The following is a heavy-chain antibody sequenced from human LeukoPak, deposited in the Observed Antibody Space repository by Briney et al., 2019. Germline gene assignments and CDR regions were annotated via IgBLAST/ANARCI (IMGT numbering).Heavy chain of an antibody. CDR3: ARGSVATNLVSVGHYYMDV. V-gene: IGHV1-69*05. Sequence: SVKVSCKASGGTFSSYAISWVRQAPGQGLEWMGGIIPIFGTANYAQKFQGRVTITTDTSPSTAYMELSSLRSEDTAVYYCARGSVATNLVSVGHYYMDVWGKGTTVTVSS. J-gene: IGHJ6*03. CDR1: GGTFSSYA. CDR2: IIPIFGTA. D-gene: IGHD5-12*01.